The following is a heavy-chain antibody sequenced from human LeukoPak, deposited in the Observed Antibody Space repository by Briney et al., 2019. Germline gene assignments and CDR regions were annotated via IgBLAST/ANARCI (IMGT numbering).Heavy chain of an antibody. Sequence: PGGSLRLSCAASGFTFSNYAMSWVRQAPGKGLEWVSVSSGSGGSTYYADSVKGRFTISRDNAKNSLYLQMNSLRAEDTAVYYCATEYSSSPWNFDYWGQGTLVTVSS. CDR3: ATEYSSSPWNFDY. V-gene: IGHV3-23*01. D-gene: IGHD6-6*01. CDR2: SSGSGGST. CDR1: GFTFSNYA. J-gene: IGHJ4*02.